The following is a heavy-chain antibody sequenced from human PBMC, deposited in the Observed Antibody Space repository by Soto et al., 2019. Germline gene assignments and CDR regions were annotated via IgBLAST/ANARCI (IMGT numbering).Heavy chain of an antibody. J-gene: IGHJ4*02. D-gene: IGHD3-10*01. CDR3: AKDTGGTMVRGRSGN. CDR1: GFTFDDYA. Sequence: EVQLVESGGGLVQPGRSLRLSCAASGFTFDDYAMHWVRQAPGKGLDWVSGISWNSGSIGYADSVKGRFTISRDNAKNSPYLQMNSLRAEDTALYYCAKDTGGTMVRGRSGNWGQGTLVTVSS. V-gene: IGHV3-9*01. CDR2: ISWNSGSI.